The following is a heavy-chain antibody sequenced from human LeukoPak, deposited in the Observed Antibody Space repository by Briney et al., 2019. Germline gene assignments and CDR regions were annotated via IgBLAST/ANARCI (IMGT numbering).Heavy chain of an antibody. CDR3: ARDKGGGGSFDY. D-gene: IGHD4-23*01. CDR2: INPNSGGT. V-gene: IGHV1-2*02. Sequence: ASVKVSCKASGYTFTGYYMHWVRQAPGQGLEWMGWINPNSGGTNYAQKFPGRVTMTRDTSISTAYMELSRLRSDDTAVYYCARDKGGGGSFDYWGQGTLVTVSS. J-gene: IGHJ4*02. CDR1: GYTFTGYY.